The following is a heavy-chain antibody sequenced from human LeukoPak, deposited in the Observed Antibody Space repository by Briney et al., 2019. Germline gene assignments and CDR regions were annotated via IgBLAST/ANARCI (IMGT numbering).Heavy chain of an antibody. D-gene: IGHD3-22*01. Sequence: GGSLRLSCAASGFTFSSYAMSWVRQAPGKGLERVSAISGSGGSTYYADSVKGRFTISRDNSKNTLYLQMNSLRAEDTAVYYCAKDGEPVYYYDSSGYCPFDYWGQGTLVTVSS. CDR3: AKDGEPVYYYDSSGYCPFDY. CDR2: ISGSGGST. J-gene: IGHJ4*02. V-gene: IGHV3-23*01. CDR1: GFTFSSYA.